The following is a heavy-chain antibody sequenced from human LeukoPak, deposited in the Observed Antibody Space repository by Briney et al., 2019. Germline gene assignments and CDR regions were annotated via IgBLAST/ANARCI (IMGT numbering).Heavy chain of an antibody. CDR3: ARLTRRYYTDTSGYYSNYYYYMDV. CDR1: GESFSAYY. Sequence: PSETLSLTCAVYGESFSAYYWSWIRQSPGRGLEWIGDIKHSGSASYNPSLKSRVTISVDTSKNQFSLKLTSVTAADTAMYYCARLTRRYYTDTSGYYSNYYYYMDVWGKGTTVTISS. CDR2: IKHSGSA. J-gene: IGHJ6*03. D-gene: IGHD3-22*01. V-gene: IGHV4-34*01.